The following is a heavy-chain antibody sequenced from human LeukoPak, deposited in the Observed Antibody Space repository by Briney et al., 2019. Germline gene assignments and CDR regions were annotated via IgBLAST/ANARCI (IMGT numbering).Heavy chain of an antibody. D-gene: IGHD3-10*01. CDR2: ISSSGSTI. CDR3: ARDYGRSRDYGMDV. V-gene: IGHV3-11*04. CDR1: GFTFSDYY. J-gene: IGHJ6*02. Sequence: GGSLRLSCAASGFTFSDYYMSWIRQAPGKGLEWVSYISSSGSTIYYADSVKGRFTISRDNAKNTLYLQMNSLRAEDTAVYFCARDYGRSRDYGMDVWGQGTTVTVSS.